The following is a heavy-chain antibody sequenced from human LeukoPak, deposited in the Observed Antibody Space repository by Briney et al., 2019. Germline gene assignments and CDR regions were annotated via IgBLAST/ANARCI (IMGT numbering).Heavy chain of an antibody. CDR3: ATDDILTGYYSFDY. CDR2: INPNSGGT. J-gene: IGHJ4*02. V-gene: IGHV1-2*02. CDR1: GYTFTGYY. Sequence: ASVKVSCKASGYTFTGYYMHWVRQAPGQGLEWMGWINPNSGGTNYAQKFQGRVTMTRDTSISTAYMELSRLRSDDTAVYYCATDDILTGYYSFDYWGQGTLVTVSS. D-gene: IGHD3-9*01.